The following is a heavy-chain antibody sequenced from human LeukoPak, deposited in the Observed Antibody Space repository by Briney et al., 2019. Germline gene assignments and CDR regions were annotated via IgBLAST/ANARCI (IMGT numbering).Heavy chain of an antibody. V-gene: IGHV3-64*01. J-gene: IGHJ4*02. D-gene: IGHD6-13*01. CDR3: ARSEAAGTIDY. CDR1: GFAFSSYA. CDR2: IISNGRST. Sequence: QPGGSLRLSCAASGFAFSSYAMHWFRQSPGKGLEYFSAIISNGRSTYYANSVKGRFTISRDNSKNTLYLQMGSRRAEDMAGYYCARSEAAGTIDYWGQGTLVTVSS.